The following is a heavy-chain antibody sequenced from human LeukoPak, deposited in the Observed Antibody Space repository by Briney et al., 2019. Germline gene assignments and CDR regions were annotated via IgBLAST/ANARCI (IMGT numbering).Heavy chain of an antibody. CDR3: ARSSLRYFDWLPNFDY. J-gene: IGHJ4*02. D-gene: IGHD3-9*01. V-gene: IGHV1-2*02. CDR2: INPNSGGT. CDR1: GHTFTGYY. Sequence: ASVKVSCKASGHTFTGYYMHWVRQAPGQGLEWMGWINPNSGGTNYAQKFQGRVTMTRDTSISTAYMELSRLRSDDTAVYYCARSSLRYFDWLPNFDYWGQGTLVTVSS.